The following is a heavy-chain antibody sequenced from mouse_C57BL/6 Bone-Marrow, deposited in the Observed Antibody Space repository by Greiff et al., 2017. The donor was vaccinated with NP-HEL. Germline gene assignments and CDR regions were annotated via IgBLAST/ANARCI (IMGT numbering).Heavy chain of an antibody. CDR1: GFNIKDYY. J-gene: IGHJ4*01. CDR2: IDPEDGET. Sequence: EVQRVESGAELVKPGASVKLSCTASGFNIKDYYMHWVKQRTEQGLEWIGRIDPEDGETKYAPKFQGKATITADTSSNTAYLQLSSRTSEDNAVYYCARKGNYWDYYAMDYWGQGTSVTVSS. CDR3: ARKGNYWDYYAMDY. D-gene: IGHD2-1*01. V-gene: IGHV14-2*01.